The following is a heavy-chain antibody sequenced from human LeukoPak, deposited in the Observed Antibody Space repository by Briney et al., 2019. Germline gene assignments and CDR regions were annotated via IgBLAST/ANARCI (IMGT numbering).Heavy chain of an antibody. CDR3: ASGYSYGHFDF. CDR1: GGSISSYY. V-gene: IGHV4-59*01. Sequence: SETLSLTCTVSGGSISSYYWSWIRQPPGKGLECLGYVYYSGSTNYNPSLKSRVTISVDTSKNQFSLKLSSVTAADTAVYYCASGYSYGHFDFWGQGTLVTVSS. CDR2: VYYSGST. J-gene: IGHJ4*02. D-gene: IGHD5-18*01.